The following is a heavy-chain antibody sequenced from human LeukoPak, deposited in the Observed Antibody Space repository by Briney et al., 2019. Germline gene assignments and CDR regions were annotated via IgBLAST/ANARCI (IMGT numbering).Heavy chain of an antibody. V-gene: IGHV4-59*01. D-gene: IGHD5-12*01. J-gene: IGHJ6*03. CDR1: GASITGYY. Sequence: SETLSLTRTVSGASITGYYWSRIRQPPGKGLEWIANIYDSGSTNYDPSLKSRVTISVDTSKNQFSLKLSSVTAADTAVYYCASSSDIVATISLLGYYYYYMDVWGKGTTVTVSS. CDR3: ASSSDIVATISLLGYYYYYMDV. CDR2: IYDSGST.